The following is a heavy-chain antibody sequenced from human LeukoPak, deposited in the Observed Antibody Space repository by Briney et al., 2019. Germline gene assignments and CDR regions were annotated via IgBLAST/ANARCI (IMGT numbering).Heavy chain of an antibody. CDR3: AKGSYGDYGDY. D-gene: IGHD4-17*01. V-gene: IGHV3-30*18. CDR1: GFIFSSYG. Sequence: GGSLRPSCVASGFIFSSYGMHWVRQAPGKGLEWVAGISDDGSNEYYAYSVKGRFTISRDNPENTLYLQMNSLRNEDTAVYYCAKGSYGDYGDYWGQGTLVTVSS. CDR2: ISDDGSNE. J-gene: IGHJ4*01.